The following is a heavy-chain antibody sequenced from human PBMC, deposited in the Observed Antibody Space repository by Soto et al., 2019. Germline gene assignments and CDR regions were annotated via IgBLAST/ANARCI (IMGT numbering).Heavy chain of an antibody. J-gene: IGHJ6*02. CDR2: TSYDGSIN. Sequence: SLRLSCAGSGFSFGSYEMHWVRQAPGKGLEWVTFTSYDGSINYYADSVKGRFTMSRDNSKNLLYLQMNSLRTEDTAVYYCVRRSTVSYYAVDLWGQGTTVTVSS. CDR1: GFSFGSYE. V-gene: IGHV3-30*04. CDR3: VRRSTVSYYAVDL. D-gene: IGHD4-17*01.